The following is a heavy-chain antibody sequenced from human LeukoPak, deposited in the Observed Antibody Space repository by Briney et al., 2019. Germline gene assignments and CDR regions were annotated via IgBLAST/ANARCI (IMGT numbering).Heavy chain of an antibody. CDR3: AKDQKAEGNYYMDV. J-gene: IGHJ6*03. CDR1: GFTFSSYG. Sequence: PGGSLRLSCAASGFTFSSYGMHWVRQAPGKGLEWVAVISYDGSNKYYADSVKGRFTISRDNSKNTLYLQMNSLRAEDTAVYYCAKDQKAEGNYYMDVWGKGTTVTVSS. D-gene: IGHD3-10*01. V-gene: IGHV3-30*18. CDR2: ISYDGSNK.